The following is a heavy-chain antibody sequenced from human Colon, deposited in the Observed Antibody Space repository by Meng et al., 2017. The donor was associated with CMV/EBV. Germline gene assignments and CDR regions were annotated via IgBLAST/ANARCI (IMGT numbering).Heavy chain of an antibody. V-gene: IGHV1-18*01. CDR2: ISAYTGDS. J-gene: IGHJ1*01. CDR3: VRESQSGSYIYLQH. CDR1: GYTFTTYG. Sequence: QGRLGQMGTRGKSPVAPVTVPCKSSGYTFTTYGSSWVRQAPGQGLEWMGWISAYTGDSYYAQKFQGRVTMTTDTSTSTAYMELRSLRTDDTAVYYCVRESQSGSYIYLQHWGQGTLVTVSS. D-gene: IGHD1-26*01.